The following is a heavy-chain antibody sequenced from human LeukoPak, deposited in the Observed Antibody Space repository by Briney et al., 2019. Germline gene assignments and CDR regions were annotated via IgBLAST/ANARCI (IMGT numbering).Heavy chain of an antibody. CDR2: ISGSGDST. Sequence: PGGSLRLSCAASRFTFSTYWMHWVRQAPGEGLVWVSSISGSGDSTYYADSVKGRFTISRDNSKNTLYLQMNSLRSEDTAVYYCARAGPGIVVVPAAMPGPNYYYYYMDVWGKGTTVTISS. V-gene: IGHV3-23*01. J-gene: IGHJ6*03. D-gene: IGHD2-2*01. CDR3: ARAGPGIVVVPAAMPGPNYYYYYMDV. CDR1: RFTFSTYW.